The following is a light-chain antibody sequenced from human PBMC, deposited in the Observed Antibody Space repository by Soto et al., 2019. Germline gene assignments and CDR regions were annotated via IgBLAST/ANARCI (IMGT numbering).Light chain of an antibody. CDR2: ANN. CDR3: QSYDTSLSVVV. V-gene: IGLV1-40*01. Sequence: QAVVTQPPSVSGAPGQRVTISCTGSSSNIGAGYDVHWYQQLPGTAPKLLIYANNNRPSGVPDRFSGSKSGTSASLAIIGLRADDEADYSCQSYDTSLSVVVFGGGTKLTVL. CDR1: SSNIGAGYD. J-gene: IGLJ2*01.